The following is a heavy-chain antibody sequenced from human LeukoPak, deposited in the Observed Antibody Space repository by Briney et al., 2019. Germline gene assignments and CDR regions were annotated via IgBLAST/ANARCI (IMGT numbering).Heavy chain of an antibody. D-gene: IGHD2-15*01. V-gene: IGHV4-4*02. CDR2: ISHRGNT. J-gene: IGHJ4*02. CDR3: AREGSGKEFDY. CDR1: GGFIGRSNR. Sequence: PSETLSLTCAVAGGFIGRSNRWHWVRQSPGKGLEWIGEISHRGNTDYNPPLRSRVTISVDKTQNHFSLNLTSVTAADTAVYFCAREGSGKEFDYWGQGTLVSVSS.